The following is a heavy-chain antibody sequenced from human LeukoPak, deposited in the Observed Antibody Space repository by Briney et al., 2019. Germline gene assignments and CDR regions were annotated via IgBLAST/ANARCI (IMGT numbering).Heavy chain of an antibody. CDR2: IYYSGST. Sequence: SETLSLTCTVSGGSISSSSYYWGWIRQPPGKGLGWIGSIYYSGSTYYNPSLKSRVTISEDTSKNQFSLKLSSVTAADTAVYYCARGPPTYYDFWSGYSAGYYFDYWGQGTLVTVSS. D-gene: IGHD3-3*01. V-gene: IGHV4-39*07. J-gene: IGHJ4*02. CDR1: GGSISSSSYY. CDR3: ARGPPTYYDFWSGYSAGYYFDY.